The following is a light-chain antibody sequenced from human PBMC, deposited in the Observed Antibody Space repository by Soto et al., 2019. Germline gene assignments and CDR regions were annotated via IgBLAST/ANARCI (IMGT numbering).Light chain of an antibody. CDR3: CSYARSSTFYV. J-gene: IGLJ1*01. Sequence: QSVLTQPASVSGSPGQSITISCTGSSSDVGGYDYVSWYQQHPGKAPKLMIYEVSNRPSGVSNRFSGSKSGNTASLTISGLQAEDEADYYCCSYARSSTFYVFGTGTKVTV. V-gene: IGLV2-14*01. CDR1: SSDVGGYDY. CDR2: EVS.